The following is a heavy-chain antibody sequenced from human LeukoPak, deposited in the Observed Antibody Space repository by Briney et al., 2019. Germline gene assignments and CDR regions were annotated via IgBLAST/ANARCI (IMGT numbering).Heavy chain of an antibody. CDR3: ARHGLGYCSGGSCYSGGPFDY. D-gene: IGHD2-15*01. J-gene: IGHJ4*02. Sequence: GASVKVSCKASGYTFTGYYMHWVRQAPGQGLEWMGWINPNSGGTNYAQKFQGRVTMTRDTSISTAYMELRSLRSDDTAVYYCARHGLGYCSGGSCYSGGPFDYWGQGTLVTVSS. CDR2: INPNSGGT. V-gene: IGHV1-2*02. CDR1: GYTFTGYY.